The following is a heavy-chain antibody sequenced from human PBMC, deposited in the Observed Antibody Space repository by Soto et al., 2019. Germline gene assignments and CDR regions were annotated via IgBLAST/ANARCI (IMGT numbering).Heavy chain of an antibody. D-gene: IGHD6-13*01. J-gene: IGHJ6*02. CDR2: ISAYNGNT. CDR3: ARDDYSSSWYHYYYGMDV. CDR1: GYTFTSYG. V-gene: IGHV1-18*01. Sequence: ASVKVSCKASGYTFTSYGISWVRQAPGQGLEWMGWISAYNGNTNYAQKLKGRVTMTTDTSTSTAYMELRSLRSDDTAVYYCARDDYSSSWYHYYYGMDVWCQGTTVTVSS.